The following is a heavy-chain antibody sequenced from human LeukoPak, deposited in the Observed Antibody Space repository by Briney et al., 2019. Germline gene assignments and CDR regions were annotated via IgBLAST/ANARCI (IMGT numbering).Heavy chain of an antibody. CDR2: IYYSGAT. D-gene: IGHD3-10*01. J-gene: IGHJ5*02. Sequence: PSETLSLTCSVSGGSIRSGSDYWGWIRQPPGKGLEWIGTIYYSGATYYNPSLKSRVTISVDTSKNQFSLKVRSVIAADTALYYLAGHLWQSTARPWFDPWGPGTLVTVSS. V-gene: IGHV4-39*01. CDR1: GGSIRSGSDY. CDR3: AGHLWQSTARPWFDP.